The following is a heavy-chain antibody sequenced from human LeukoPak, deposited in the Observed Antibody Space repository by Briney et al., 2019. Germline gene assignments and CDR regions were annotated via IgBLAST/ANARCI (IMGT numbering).Heavy chain of an antibody. CDR2: ISSSGSTT. Sequence: GGSLRLSCAASGFTFSSYEMNWVRQAPGKGLEWVSYISSSGSTTYYADSVKGRFTISRDNAKNSLYLQMNSLRAEDTAVYYCATDIVATIPDFDYWGQGTLVTVSS. V-gene: IGHV3-48*03. D-gene: IGHD5-12*01. J-gene: IGHJ4*02. CDR3: ATDIVATIPDFDY. CDR1: GFTFSSYE.